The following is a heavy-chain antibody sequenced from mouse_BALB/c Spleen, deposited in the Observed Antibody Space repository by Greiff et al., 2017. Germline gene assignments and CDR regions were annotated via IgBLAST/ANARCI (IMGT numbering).Heavy chain of an antibody. CDR1: GYTFTDYN. CDR2: IYPYNGGT. D-gene: IGHD1-2*01. CDR3: ARDYYGHYYAMDY. Sequence: VQLKQSGPELVKPGASVKISCKASGYTFTDYNMHWVKQSHGKSLEWIGYIYPYNGGTGYNQKFKSKATLTVDNSSSTAYMELRSLTSEDSAVYYCARDYYGHYYAMDYWGQGTSVTVSS. V-gene: IGHV1S29*02. J-gene: IGHJ4*01.